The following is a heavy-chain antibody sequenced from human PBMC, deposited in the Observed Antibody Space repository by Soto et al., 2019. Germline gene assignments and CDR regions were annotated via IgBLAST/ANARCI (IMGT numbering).Heavy chain of an antibody. CDR1: GFTFSSYS. V-gene: IGHV3-21*01. CDR2: ISSSSSYI. Sequence: GGSLRLSCAASGFTFSSYSMNWVRQAPGKGLEWVSSISSSSSYIYYADSVKGRFTISRDNAKNSLYLQMNSLRAEDTAVYYCAREYVGLLSNGMDVWGQGTTVTVSS. CDR3: AREYVGLLSNGMDV. J-gene: IGHJ6*02. D-gene: IGHD2-2*01.